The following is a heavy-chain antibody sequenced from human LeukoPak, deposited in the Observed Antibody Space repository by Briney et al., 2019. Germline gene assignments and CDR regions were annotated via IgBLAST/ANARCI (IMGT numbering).Heavy chain of an antibody. CDR3: AGYGGYDAFDI. D-gene: IGHD3-16*01. Sequence: SETLSLTCTVSGDSISNYYWGWIRQPPGKGLEWIGSIYHSGSTYYNPSLKSRVTISVDRSKNQFSLKLSSVTAADTAVYYCAGYGGYDAFDIWGQGTMVTVSS. CDR1: GDSISNYY. V-gene: IGHV4-38-2*02. CDR2: IYHSGST. J-gene: IGHJ3*02.